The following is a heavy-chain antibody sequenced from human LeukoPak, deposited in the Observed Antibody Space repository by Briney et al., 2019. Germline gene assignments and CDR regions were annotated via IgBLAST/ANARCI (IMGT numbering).Heavy chain of an antibody. CDR1: EGSVSHDY. D-gene: IGHD1-14*01. CDR3: TTGAPGRCWLAP. CDR2: IDYSGYT. Sequence: SETLSLTCNISEGSVSHDYWVWVRQPPGKGLEWIAYIDYSGYTDYNPSVKSRVTMSINSSKRQFTLQRRSVSAADTAIYYCTTGAPGRCWLAPWGGGIQVAVSS. V-gene: IGHV4-59*08. J-gene: IGHJ5*02.